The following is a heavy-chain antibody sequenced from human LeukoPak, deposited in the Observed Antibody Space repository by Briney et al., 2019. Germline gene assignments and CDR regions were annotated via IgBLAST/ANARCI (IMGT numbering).Heavy chain of an antibody. V-gene: IGHV4-30-2*05. CDR3: AREQWLRSFDY. J-gene: IGHJ4*02. Sequence: SETLSLTCAVSGGSISSGGYSWSWIRQPPGKGLEWIGYIYHSGSTYYNPSLKSRVTISVDTSKNQFSLKLSSVTAADTAVYYCAREQWLRSFDYWGQGTLVTVSS. CDR1: GGSISSGGYS. CDR2: IYHSGST. D-gene: IGHD5-12*01.